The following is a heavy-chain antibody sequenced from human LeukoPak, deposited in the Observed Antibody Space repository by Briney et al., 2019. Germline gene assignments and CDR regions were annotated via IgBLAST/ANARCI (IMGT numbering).Heavy chain of an antibody. D-gene: IGHD6-19*01. CDR1: GGSISSNSYY. J-gene: IGHJ4*02. V-gene: IGHV4-39*07. Sequence: PSETLSLTCSVSGGSISSNSYYWSWIRQPPGKGLEWIGEINHSGSTNYNPSLKSRVTISVDTSKNQFSLKLSSVTAADTAVYYCARVKRGNIAVADYWGQGTLVTVSS. CDR3: ARVKRGNIAVADY. CDR2: INHSGST.